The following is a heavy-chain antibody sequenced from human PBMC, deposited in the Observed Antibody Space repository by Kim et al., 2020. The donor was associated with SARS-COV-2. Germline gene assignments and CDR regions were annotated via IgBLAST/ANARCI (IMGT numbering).Heavy chain of an antibody. Sequence: GGSLRLSCAASGLTFSNAWLSWVRQAPGKGLEGVGLIKSKADGGPIDYAAPVKGRFTISRDDSKNMLYRQMNSLKSEDTAVNYCTPYDGGYFNFWGQGTL. CDR2: IKSKADGGPI. J-gene: IGHJ4*02. CDR3: TPYDGGYFNF. V-gene: IGHV3-15*01. D-gene: IGHD3-22*01. CDR1: GLTFSNAW.